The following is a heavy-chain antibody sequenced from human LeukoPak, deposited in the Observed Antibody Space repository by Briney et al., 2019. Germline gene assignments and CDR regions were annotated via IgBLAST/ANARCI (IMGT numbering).Heavy chain of an antibody. Sequence: ASVKVSCKASGYTFTSYDINWVRQATGQGLEWMGWMNPNSGNTGYAQKFQGRVTMNRNTSISTAYMELRSLRSEDTAVYYCAIRYSSSWYVFSNKFDYWGQGTLVTVSS. CDR1: GYTFTSYD. CDR2: MNPNSGNT. D-gene: IGHD6-13*01. V-gene: IGHV1-8*01. J-gene: IGHJ4*02. CDR3: AIRYSSSWYVFSNKFDY.